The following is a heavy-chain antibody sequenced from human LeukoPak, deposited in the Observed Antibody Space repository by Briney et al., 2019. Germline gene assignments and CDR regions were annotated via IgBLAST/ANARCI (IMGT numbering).Heavy chain of an antibody. CDR2: ISGSGSAI. D-gene: IGHD4-23*01. V-gene: IGHV3-11*01. Sequence: GGSLRLSCAASGFTFSDFYMTWIRQAPGKGLEWVSYISGSGSAIYYADSVKGRFTVSRDNSKNSLYLQINRLRAEDTAIYYCARDRFTVVSPSGYWGQGTLVTVSS. CDR1: GFTFSDFY. CDR3: ARDRFTVVSPSGY. J-gene: IGHJ4*02.